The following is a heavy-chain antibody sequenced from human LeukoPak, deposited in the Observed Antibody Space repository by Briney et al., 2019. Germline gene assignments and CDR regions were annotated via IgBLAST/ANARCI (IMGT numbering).Heavy chain of an antibody. CDR2: ISYDGSNK. D-gene: IGHD3-10*01. Sequence: RPGGSLRLSCAASGFTFSSYAMHWVRQAPGKGLEWVAVISYDGSNKYYADSVKGRFTISRDNSKNTLYLLMNSLRAEDTAVYYCAREDGAYGSGSYPDYWGQGTLVTVSS. CDR1: GFTFSSYA. J-gene: IGHJ4*02. V-gene: IGHV3-30*04. CDR3: AREDGAYGSGSYPDY.